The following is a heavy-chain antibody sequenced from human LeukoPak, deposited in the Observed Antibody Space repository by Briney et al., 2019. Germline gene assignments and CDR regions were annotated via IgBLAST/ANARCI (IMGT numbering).Heavy chain of an antibody. J-gene: IGHJ4*02. D-gene: IGHD6-6*01. V-gene: IGHV3-23*01. Sequence: GGSLRLSCAASGFTISSYAMSWVRQAPGRGLEWVSAISGSGGSTYYADSVKGRFTISRDNSKNTLYLQMNSLRAEDTAVYYCAKGGSSSALRSFDYWGQGTLVTVSS. CDR3: AKGGSSSALRSFDY. CDR1: GFTISSYA. CDR2: ISGSGGST.